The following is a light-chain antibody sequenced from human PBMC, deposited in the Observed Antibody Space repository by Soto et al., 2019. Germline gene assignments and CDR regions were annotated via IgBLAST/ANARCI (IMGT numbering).Light chain of an antibody. Sequence: DIQMTQSPSSLSASVGDRVTITCRASQSISTYLNWYQQKPGKAPKLLIYGASSLQSGVPSRFSGSGSGTDFTLAISSLQPEDVATYYCQHIYNTPRTFGQGTKVEIK. J-gene: IGKJ1*01. CDR3: QHIYNTPRT. CDR2: GAS. CDR1: QSISTY. V-gene: IGKV1-39*01.